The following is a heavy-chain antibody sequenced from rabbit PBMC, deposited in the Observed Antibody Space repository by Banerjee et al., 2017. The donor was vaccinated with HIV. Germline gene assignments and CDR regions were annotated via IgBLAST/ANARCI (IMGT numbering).Heavy chain of an antibody. D-gene: IGHD6-1*01. Sequence: QLKETGGGLVQPGGSLTLSCKASGFDFSSYYMSWVRQAPGKGLEWIGIIYGGSGSTDYASWVNGRFTISSDNAQNTVDLQMNSLTAADTATYFCASYYSDGYAGDAYATGGYYFNLRGPGTLVTVS. CDR2: IYGGSGST. CDR3: ASYYSDGYAGDAYATGGYYFNL. CDR1: GFDFSSYY. J-gene: IGHJ4*01. V-gene: IGHV1S7*01.